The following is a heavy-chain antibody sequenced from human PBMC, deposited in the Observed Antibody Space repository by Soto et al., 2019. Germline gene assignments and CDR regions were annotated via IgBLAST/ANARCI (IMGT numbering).Heavy chain of an antibody. V-gene: IGHV3-21*01. D-gene: IGHD1-26*01. CDR3: TRDQGGSYDSWFDP. CDR1: SFSMYS. Sequence: EVQVVESGGGLVKPGGSRRLSCNLSFSMYSMDWVRQAPGKGLEWVASISSGSAFIKYADSVKCRFTISRDNAKNSVSLQMDSMRVEDTAMYYCTRDQGGSYDSWFDPWGRGTLFTFSS. J-gene: IGHJ5*02. CDR2: ISSGSAFI.